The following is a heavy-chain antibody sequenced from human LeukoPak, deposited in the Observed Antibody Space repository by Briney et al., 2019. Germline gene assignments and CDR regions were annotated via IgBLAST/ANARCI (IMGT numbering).Heavy chain of an antibody. CDR3: TTTPGRDY. V-gene: IGHV3-15*01. Sequence: WIRQPPGKGLEWVGRVKSKADGGTTDYAAPVKGRFTISRDDSQNTLYLQMDSLKTEDTAVYYCTTTPGRDYWGQGTLVTVSS. J-gene: IGHJ4*02. D-gene: IGHD3-10*01. CDR2: VKSKADGGTT.